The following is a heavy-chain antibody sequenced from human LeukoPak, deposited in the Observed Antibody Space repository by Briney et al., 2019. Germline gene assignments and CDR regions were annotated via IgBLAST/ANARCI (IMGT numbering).Heavy chain of an antibody. CDR2: ISSSSSYI. J-gene: IGHJ4*02. CDR1: GFPLSNYS. Sequence: GSLRLSCAASGFPLSNYSMNWVRQAPGKGLEWVPSISSSSSYIYYADSVKGRFTISRDNAKNSLYLQMNSLRAEDTAVYYCASKGFWSGYYLDYWGQGTLVTVSS. CDR3: ASKGFWSGYYLDY. D-gene: IGHD3-3*01. V-gene: IGHV3-21*01.